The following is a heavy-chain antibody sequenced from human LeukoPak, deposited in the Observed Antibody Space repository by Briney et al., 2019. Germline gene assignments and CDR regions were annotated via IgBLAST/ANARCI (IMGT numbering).Heavy chain of an antibody. Sequence: PGGSLRLSCAASGFTFSSYGMHWVRQAPGKGLEWVSAISGSGGSTYYADSVKGRFTISRDNSKNTLYLQMNSLRAEDTAVYYCALMYSSSWYVDYWGQGTLVTVSS. V-gene: IGHV3-23*01. CDR2: ISGSGGST. J-gene: IGHJ4*02. CDR3: ALMYSSSWYVDY. CDR1: GFTFSSYG. D-gene: IGHD6-13*01.